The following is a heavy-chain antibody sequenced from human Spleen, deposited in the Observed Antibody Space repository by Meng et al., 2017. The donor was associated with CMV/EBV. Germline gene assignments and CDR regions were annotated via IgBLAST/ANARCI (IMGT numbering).Heavy chain of an antibody. CDR1: GESFTGYW. CDR2: IYPGDSDT. CDR3: ARHSPTFDDFWSGYND. D-gene: IGHD3-3*01. V-gene: IGHV5-51*01. J-gene: IGHJ4*02. Sequence: SGESFTGYWIGWVRQMPGKGLEWMGIIYPGDSDTRYSPSFQGQVTISADKSISTAYLQWSSLKASDTAMYYCARHSPTFDDFWSGYNDWGQGTLVTVSS.